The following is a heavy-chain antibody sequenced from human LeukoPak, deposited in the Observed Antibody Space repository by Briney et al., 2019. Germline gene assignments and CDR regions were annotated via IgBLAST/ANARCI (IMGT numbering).Heavy chain of an antibody. J-gene: IGHJ4*02. CDR1: GFTFDDYG. CDR3: ARGTGSYYSLGY. V-gene: IGHV3-74*01. D-gene: IGHD1-26*01. CDR2: ISSDGSST. Sequence: PGGSLRLSCAASGFTFDDYGMSWVRQAPGKGLVWVSRISSDGSSTSYADSVKGRFTISRDNAKNTLYLQMDSLRAEDTAMYYCARGTGSYYSLGYWGQGTLVTVSS.